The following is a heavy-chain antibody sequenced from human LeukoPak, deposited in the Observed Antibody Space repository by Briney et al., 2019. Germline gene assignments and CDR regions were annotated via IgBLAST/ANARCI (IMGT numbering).Heavy chain of an antibody. CDR1: GFTFSTYA. Sequence: GGSLTLSCAGSGFTFSTYAMHWIRQAPGKGLEWVAVISFDGSNKYYADSVKGRFTISRANSKSTLYLQMSSLRAEDPALYYCAKDGIEGNYDFWSGSFYFDYWGPGTLITVSS. V-gene: IGHV3-30*18. CDR3: AKDGIEGNYDFWSGSFYFDY. D-gene: IGHD3-3*01. CDR2: ISFDGSNK. J-gene: IGHJ4*02.